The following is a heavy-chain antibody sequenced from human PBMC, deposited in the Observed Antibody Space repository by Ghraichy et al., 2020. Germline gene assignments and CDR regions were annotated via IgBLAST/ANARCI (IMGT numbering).Heavy chain of an antibody. D-gene: IGHD6-13*01. CDR1: GGSISSSSYY. CDR3: ASLGYSSSWYSLDY. Sequence: SETLSLTCTVSGGSISSSSYYWGWIRQPPGKGLEWIGSMYYSGSTYYNSSLKSRVTISVDTSKNQFSLKLSSVTAADTDVYYCASLGYSSSWYSLDYWGQGTLVTVSS. CDR2: MYYSGST. J-gene: IGHJ4*02. V-gene: IGHV4-39*01.